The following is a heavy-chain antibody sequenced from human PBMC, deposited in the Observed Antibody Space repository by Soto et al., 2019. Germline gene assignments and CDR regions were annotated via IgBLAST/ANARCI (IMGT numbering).Heavy chain of an antibody. V-gene: IGHV1-46*01. D-gene: IGHD6-13*01. CDR1: GYTFTNNY. J-gene: IGHJ5*02. CDR2: INPSGGNT. CDR3: ARDHSIASSGAWCLDP. Sequence: ASVKVSCKACGYTFTNNYIHWVRRAPGQGLEWMGTINPSGGNTNYAQNFQGRVTMTRDTSTSTVYMELSSLTSEDTAVYYCARDHSIASSGAWCLDPWGRVTLVTVSS.